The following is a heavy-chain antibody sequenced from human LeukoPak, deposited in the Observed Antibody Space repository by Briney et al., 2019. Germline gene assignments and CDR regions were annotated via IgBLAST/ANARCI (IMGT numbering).Heavy chain of an antibody. Sequence: PSETLSLTCTVSGGSISGSSYYWGWIRQPPGKGLEWIGSIYYSGSTNYNPSLKSRVTISVDTSKNQFSLKLSSVTAADTAVYYCARVHYDSSGYYSMYYYYYGMDVWGQGTTVTVSS. D-gene: IGHD3-22*01. V-gene: IGHV4-39*07. J-gene: IGHJ6*02. CDR1: GGSISGSSYY. CDR2: IYYSGST. CDR3: ARVHYDSSGYYSMYYYYYGMDV.